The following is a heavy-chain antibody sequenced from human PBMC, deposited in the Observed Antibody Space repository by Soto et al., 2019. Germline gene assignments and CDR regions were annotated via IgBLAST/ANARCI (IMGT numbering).Heavy chain of an antibody. CDR3: AREVAADGTFREDVFDI. D-gene: IGHD6-13*01. V-gene: IGHV1-69*12. J-gene: IGHJ3*02. CDR1: GGTFSNHA. CDR2: IIPIFTTT. Sequence: QVHLVQSGAEVKKPGSSVKVSCKAPGGTFSNHAINWVQQAPGQGLEWMGRIIPIFTTTNYAQKFQGRVSMTADESTTTAYMEMSRLKHDDTAVYYCAREVAADGTFREDVFDIWGQGTLVTVSS.